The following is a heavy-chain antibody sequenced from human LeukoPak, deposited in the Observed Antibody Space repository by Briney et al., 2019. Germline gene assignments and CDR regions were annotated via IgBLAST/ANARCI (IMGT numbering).Heavy chain of an antibody. CDR1: GFSFSTYN. D-gene: IGHD6-13*01. CDR3: ASHYRLSYSSSWP. J-gene: IGHJ5*02. Sequence: GSLRLSCAASGFSFSTYNMNWVRQAPGKGLEWIGSIYYSGRTYYNPSLKSRVTISVDTSKNQFSLKLSSVTAADTAVYYCASHYRLSYSSSWPWGQGTLVTVSS. V-gene: IGHV4-59*05. CDR2: IYYSGRT.